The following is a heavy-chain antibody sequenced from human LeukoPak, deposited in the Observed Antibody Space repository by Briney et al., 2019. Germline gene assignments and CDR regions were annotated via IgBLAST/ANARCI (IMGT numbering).Heavy chain of an antibody. CDR2: ISSSSRYI. J-gene: IGHJ4*02. CDR3: ARSPPLPH. CDR1: GFTFSSYS. Sequence: GGSLRLSCAASGFTFSSYSMNWVRQAPGKGLEWVTSISSSSRYIYYADSVKGRFTISRDNAKNSLYLQMNSLRVDDTAVYYCARSPPLPHWGQGTLVTVSS. V-gene: IGHV3-21*01.